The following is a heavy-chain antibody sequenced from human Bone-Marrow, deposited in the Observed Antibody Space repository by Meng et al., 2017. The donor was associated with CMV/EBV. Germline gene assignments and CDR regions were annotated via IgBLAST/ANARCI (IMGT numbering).Heavy chain of an antibody. D-gene: IGHD6-13*01. CDR3: ARSSGGSTYFDY. CDR1: GFSRGTSGMR. Sequence: SGATLVKPTQILTLTCTFSGFSRGTSGMRVSWIRQPPGKALEWLARIDWDDDKFYSTSLKSRLSISKDTSKNQVVLTMTNMDPVDTATYHCARSSGGSTYFDYWGQGTLVTVSS. J-gene: IGHJ4*02. V-gene: IGHV2-70D*14. CDR2: IDWDDDK.